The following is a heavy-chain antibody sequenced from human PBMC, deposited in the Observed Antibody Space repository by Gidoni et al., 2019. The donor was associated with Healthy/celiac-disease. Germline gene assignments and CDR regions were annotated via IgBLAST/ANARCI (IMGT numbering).Heavy chain of an antibody. J-gene: IGHJ6*02. D-gene: IGHD2-21*02. CDR3: ARIDCGGDCSPLGYYYGMDV. CDR1: GGSISSSSYY. Sequence: QLQLQESGPGLVKPSETLSLTCTVSGGSISSSSYYWGWIRQPPGKGLEWIGSIYYSGSTYYNPSLKSRVTISVDTSKNQFSLKLSSVTAADTAVYYCARIDCGGDCSPLGYYYGMDVWGQGTTVTVSS. CDR2: IYYSGST. V-gene: IGHV4-39*07.